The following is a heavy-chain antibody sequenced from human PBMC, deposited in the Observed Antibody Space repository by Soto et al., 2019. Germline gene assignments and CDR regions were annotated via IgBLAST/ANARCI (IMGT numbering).Heavy chain of an antibody. J-gene: IGHJ4*02. D-gene: IGHD4-17*01. CDR3: ARALYDYGSAAPKGYFDY. V-gene: IGHV4-30-4*01. CDR1: VGSISSGDYY. CDR2: IYYSGST. Sequence: SETLSLTCTVSVGSISSGDYYWSWIRQPPGKGLEWIGYIYYSGSTYYNPSLKSRVTISVDTSKNQFSLKLNSVTAADTAVYYCARALYDYGSAAPKGYFDYWGQGTLVTVSS.